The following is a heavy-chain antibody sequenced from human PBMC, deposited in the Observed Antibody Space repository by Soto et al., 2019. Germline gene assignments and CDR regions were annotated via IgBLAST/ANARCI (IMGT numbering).Heavy chain of an antibody. V-gene: IGHV3-23*01. CDR1: GFTFSSYA. CDR3: AKGGGQYCTNGVCYPYFDY. J-gene: IGHJ4*02. CDR2: ISGSGGST. Sequence: GGSLRLSCAASGFTFSSYAMSWVRQAPGKGLEWVSAISGSGGSTYYADSVKGRFTISRDNSKNTLYLQMNSLRAEDTAVYYCAKGGGQYCTNGVCYPYFDYWGQGTLVTVSS. D-gene: IGHD2-8*01.